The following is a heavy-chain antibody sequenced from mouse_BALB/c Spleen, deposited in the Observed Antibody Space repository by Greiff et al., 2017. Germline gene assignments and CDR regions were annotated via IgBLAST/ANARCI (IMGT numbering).Heavy chain of an antibody. Sequence: EVKVVESGGGLVKPGGYLKLSCAASGFTFSDYYMYWVRQTPEKRLEWVATISDGGSYTYYPDSVKGRFTISRDNAKNNLYLQMSSLKSEDTAMYYCARDRYYGSSPAWFAYWGQGTLVTVSA. CDR1: GFTFSDYY. CDR3: ARDRYYGSSPAWFAY. V-gene: IGHV5-4*02. CDR2: ISDGGSYT. J-gene: IGHJ3*01. D-gene: IGHD1-1*01.